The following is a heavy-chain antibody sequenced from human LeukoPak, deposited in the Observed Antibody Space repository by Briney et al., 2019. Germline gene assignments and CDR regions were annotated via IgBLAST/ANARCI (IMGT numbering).Heavy chain of an antibody. D-gene: IGHD3-9*01. CDR2: INPKSGGA. CDR1: GYSFTGFY. J-gene: IGHJ4*02. Sequence: ASVKVSCKASGYSFTGFYIHWVRQAPGQGLEWMGWINPKSGGANFAQKFQGRVTMTRDTSISTAYMELSRLRSDDTAVYYCASLALRYFDWPQPVDYWGQGTLVTVSS. CDR3: ASLALRYFDWPQPVDY. V-gene: IGHV1-2*02.